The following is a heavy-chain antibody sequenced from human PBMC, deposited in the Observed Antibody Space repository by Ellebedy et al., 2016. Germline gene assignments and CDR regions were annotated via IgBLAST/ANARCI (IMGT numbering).Heavy chain of an antibody. V-gene: IGHV4-38-2*02. CDR2: IYHSGST. D-gene: IGHD2-21*02. Sequence: SETLSLXCTVSGYSISSGYYWGWIRQRPGKGLEWIGSIYHSGSTYYNPSLKSRVTISVDTSKNQFSLKLSSVTAADTAVYYCARGVIGMVTAIRRGTYYFDYWGQGTLVTVSS. CDR3: ARGVIGMVTAIRRGTYYFDY. CDR1: GYSISSGYY. J-gene: IGHJ4*02.